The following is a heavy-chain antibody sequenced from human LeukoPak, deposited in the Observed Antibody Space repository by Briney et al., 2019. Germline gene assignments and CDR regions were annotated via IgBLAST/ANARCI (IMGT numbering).Heavy chain of an antibody. CDR1: GFTFSSTW. D-gene: IGHD4-17*01. CDR3: TTAGDYFDY. J-gene: IGHJ4*02. CDR2: IKSKTDGGTT. Sequence: PGGSLRLSCAASGFTFSSTWMSWVRQAPGEGLEWVGRIKSKTDGGTTDYAAPVKGRFTVSRDDSKNTLFLQMNSLITNDTAVYYCTTAGDYFDYWGQGILVTVSS. V-gene: IGHV3-15*01.